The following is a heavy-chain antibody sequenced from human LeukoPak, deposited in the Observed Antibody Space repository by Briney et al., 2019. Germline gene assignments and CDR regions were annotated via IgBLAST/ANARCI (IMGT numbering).Heavy chain of an antibody. J-gene: IGHJ4*02. CDR3: AKRMYTSGLRVFDY. CDR2: ITRVART. CDR1: GFTFPSYG. V-gene: IGHV3-23*01. Sequence: PGRSLRLSCAASGFTFPSYGMTWVPQAPGKGLESVSGITRVARTYYADSVTDRLTVSRDNSKNTLYLQMNGLRAEDTAVYYCAKRMYTSGLRVFDYWGQGTLVTVSS. D-gene: IGHD6-19*01.